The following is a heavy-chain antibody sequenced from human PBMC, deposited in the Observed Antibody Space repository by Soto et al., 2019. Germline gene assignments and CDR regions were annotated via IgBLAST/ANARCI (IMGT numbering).Heavy chain of an antibody. CDR3: ARPIFGVVISHAWLDP. J-gene: IGHJ5*02. V-gene: IGHV5-10-1*01. Sequence: GESLKISCKGSGYSFTSYWISWVRQMPGKGLEWMGRIDPSDSYTNYSPSFQGHVTISADKSISTAYLQWSSLKASDTAMYYCARPIFGVVISHAWLDPWGQGTLVTVSS. CDR1: GYSFTSYW. D-gene: IGHD3-3*01. CDR2: IDPSDSYT.